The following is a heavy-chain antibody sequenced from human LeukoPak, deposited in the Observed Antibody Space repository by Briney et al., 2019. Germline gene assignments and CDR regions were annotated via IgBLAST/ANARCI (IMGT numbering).Heavy chain of an antibody. CDR3: ARDSSGYFWFDP. J-gene: IGHJ5*02. Sequence: ASVKVSCKAAGYTFTGYYMHWVRQAPGQGLEWMGWINPNSGGTNYAQKFQGRVTMTRDTSISTAYMELSRLRSDDTAVYYCARDSSGYFWFDPWGQGTLVTVSS. D-gene: IGHD3-22*01. V-gene: IGHV1-2*02. CDR1: GYTFTGYY. CDR2: INPNSGGT.